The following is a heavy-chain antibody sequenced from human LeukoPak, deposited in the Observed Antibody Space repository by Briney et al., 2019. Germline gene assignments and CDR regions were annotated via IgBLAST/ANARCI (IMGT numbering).Heavy chain of an antibody. V-gene: IGHV3-23*01. D-gene: IGHD2-15*01. CDR2: ISGSGGST. J-gene: IGHJ4*02. Sequence: GGSLRLSCAASGFTFSSYAMSWVRQAPGKGLEWVSAISGSGGSTYYADSVKGRFSISRDNSKNTLYLQMNSLRAEDTAVYYCAKGSRYCSGGSCYSYFDYWGQGTLVTVSS. CDR3: AKGSRYCSGGSCYSYFDY. CDR1: GFTFSSYA.